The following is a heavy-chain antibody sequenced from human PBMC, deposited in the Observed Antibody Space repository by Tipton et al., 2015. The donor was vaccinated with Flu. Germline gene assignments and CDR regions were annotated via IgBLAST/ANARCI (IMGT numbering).Heavy chain of an antibody. CDR3: ARTVDTAMGGIDY. CDR1: GFTFSDYY. Sequence: LSLTCTVSGFTFSDYYMSWIRQAPGKGLEWVSYISSSGSTIYYADSVKGRFTISRDNAKNSLYLQMNSLRAEDTAVYYCARTVDTAMGGIDYWGQGTLVTVSS. D-gene: IGHD5-18*01. V-gene: IGHV3-11*01. CDR2: ISSSGSTI. J-gene: IGHJ4*02.